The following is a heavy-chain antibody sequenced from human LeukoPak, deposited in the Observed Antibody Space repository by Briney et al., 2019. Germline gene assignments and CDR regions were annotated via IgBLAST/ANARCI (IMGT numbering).Heavy chain of an antibody. V-gene: IGHV4-39*07. D-gene: IGHD3-3*01. J-gene: IGHJ3*02. CDR1: GGSISSSSYY. CDR3: ARVSDFWGGAFDI. Sequence: SETLSLTCTVSGGSISSSSYYWGWIRQPPGKGLEWIGSIYYSGSTYYNPSLKSRVTISVDTSKNQFSLKLSSVTAADTAVYYCARVSDFWGGAFDIWGQGTMVTVSS. CDR2: IYYSGST.